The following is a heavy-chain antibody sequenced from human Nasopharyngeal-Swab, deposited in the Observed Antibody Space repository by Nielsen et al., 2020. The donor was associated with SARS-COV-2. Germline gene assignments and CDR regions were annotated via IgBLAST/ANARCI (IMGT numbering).Heavy chain of an antibody. D-gene: IGHD1-1*01. CDR3: ARADWNDPTTFDY. CDR2: ISYDGSNK. CDR1: GFTFSSYA. J-gene: IGHJ4*02. V-gene: IGHV3-30-3*01. Sequence: GESLKISCAASGFTFSSYAMHWVRQAPGKGLEWVAVISYDGSNKYYADSVKGRFTISRDNSKNTLYLQMNSLGAEDTAVYYCARADWNDPTTFDYWGQGTLVTVSS.